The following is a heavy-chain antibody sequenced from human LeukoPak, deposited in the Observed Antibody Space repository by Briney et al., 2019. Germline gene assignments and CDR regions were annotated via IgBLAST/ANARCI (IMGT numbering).Heavy chain of an antibody. V-gene: IGHV1-18*01. D-gene: IGHD3-22*01. Sequence: ASVKVSCKASGYTFNTYGISWVRQAPGQGPEWMGWISIYNGKSNYAQKFQGRVTMTTDTSTTTAYMELRRLRSDDTAVYYCARVFYYDTSGHNWFDSWGQGTLVTVSS. CDR3: ARVFYYDTSGHNWFDS. J-gene: IGHJ5*01. CDR1: GYTFNTYG. CDR2: ISIYNGKS.